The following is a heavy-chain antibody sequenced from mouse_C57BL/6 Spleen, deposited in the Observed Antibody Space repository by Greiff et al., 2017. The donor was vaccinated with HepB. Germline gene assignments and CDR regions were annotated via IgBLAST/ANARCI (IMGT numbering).Heavy chain of an antibody. Sequence: EVKLMESGGGLVKPGGSLKLSCAASGFTFSDYGMHWVRQAPEKGLEWVAYISSGSSTIYYADTVKGRFTISRDNAKNTLFLQMTSLRSEDTAMYYCARGDYYGSSWGYAMDYWGQGTSVTVSS. J-gene: IGHJ4*01. CDR1: GFTFSDYG. V-gene: IGHV5-17*01. CDR3: ARGDYYGSSWGYAMDY. CDR2: ISSGSSTI. D-gene: IGHD1-1*01.